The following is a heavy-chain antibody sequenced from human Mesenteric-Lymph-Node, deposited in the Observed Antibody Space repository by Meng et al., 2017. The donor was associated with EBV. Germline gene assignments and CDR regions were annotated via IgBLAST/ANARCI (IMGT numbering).Heavy chain of an antibody. J-gene: IGHJ4*02. CDR3: ARDREDVTTVFDS. CDR1: GGSISDGSYY. V-gene: IGHV4-39*07. D-gene: IGHD4-17*01. CDR2: VYYTGSS. Sequence: LQLTESGPGLVKPSETLSLTCTGSGGSISDGSYYWGWIRQPPGKGLEWIGNVYYTGSSFYNPTLKSRVTISVDTSKNHFSLSLSSVTAADTAIYYCARDREDVTTVFDSWGQGTLVTVSS.